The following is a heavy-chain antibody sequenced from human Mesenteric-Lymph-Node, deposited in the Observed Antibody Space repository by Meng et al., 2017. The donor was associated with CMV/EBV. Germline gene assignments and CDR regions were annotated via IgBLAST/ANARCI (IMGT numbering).Heavy chain of an antibody. Sequence: SLKISCAASGFTFDDYAMHWVRQAPGKGLEWVSGISWNSGSIGYADSVKGRFTISRDNAKNSLYLQMNSLRAEDTAVYYCARDPDWNDVLDSWGQGTLVTVSS. D-gene: IGHD1-1*01. CDR2: ISWNSGSI. CDR3: ARDPDWNDVLDS. V-gene: IGHV3-9*01. CDR1: GFTFDDYA. J-gene: IGHJ4*02.